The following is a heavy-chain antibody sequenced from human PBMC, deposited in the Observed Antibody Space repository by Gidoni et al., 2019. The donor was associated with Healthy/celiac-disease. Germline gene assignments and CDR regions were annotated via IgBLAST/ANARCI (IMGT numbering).Heavy chain of an antibody. D-gene: IGHD3-10*01. CDR1: GGSFSGYY. CDR2: INHSGST. Sequence: QVQLQQWGAGLFKPSETLSLTCAVYGGSFSGYYWSWIRQPPGKGLEWIGEINHSGSTNNNPSLKSRVTISVGTSKNQFSLKLSSVTAADTAVYYCARGSGRKTYYYGSGSYYIDYWGQGTLVTVSS. CDR3: ARGSGRKTYYYGSGSYYIDY. J-gene: IGHJ4*02. V-gene: IGHV4-34*01.